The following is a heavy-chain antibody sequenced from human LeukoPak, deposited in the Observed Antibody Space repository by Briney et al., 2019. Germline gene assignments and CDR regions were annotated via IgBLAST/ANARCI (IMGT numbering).Heavy chain of an antibody. J-gene: IGHJ3*02. CDR2: IYYSGST. V-gene: IGHV4-39*01. D-gene: IGHD6-6*01. Sequence: PSETLSLTCTVSGGSISSGGYYWGWIRQPPGKGLEWIGSIYYSGSTYYNPSLKSRVTISVDTSKNQFSLKLSSVTAADTAVYYCARPNSSSSAFDIWGQGTMVTVSS. CDR3: ARPNSSSSAFDI. CDR1: GGSISSGGYY.